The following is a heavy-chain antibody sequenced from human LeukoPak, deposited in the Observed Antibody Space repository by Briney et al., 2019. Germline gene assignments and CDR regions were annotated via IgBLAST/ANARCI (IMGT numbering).Heavy chain of an antibody. Sequence: ASVKVSCKASGYTFTGYYMHWVRQAPGQGLEWMGWIDPNSGGTNYAQKFQGRVTMTRDTSISTAYMELSRLRSDDTAVYYCARDRDYGSGIFDYWGQGTLVTVSS. CDR2: IDPNSGGT. CDR1: GYTFTGYY. J-gene: IGHJ4*02. CDR3: ARDRDYGSGIFDY. D-gene: IGHD3-10*01. V-gene: IGHV1-2*02.